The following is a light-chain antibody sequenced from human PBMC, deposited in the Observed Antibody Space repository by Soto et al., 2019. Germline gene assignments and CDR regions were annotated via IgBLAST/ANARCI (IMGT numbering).Light chain of an antibody. CDR1: SSNIGSNT. V-gene: IGLV1-44*01. Sequence: QSVLTQPPSASGTPGQRVTISCSGSSSNIGSNTVNWYQQLPGTAPKLLIYSNNQRPSGVPDRFSGSKSGTSASLAISGLQSEDEAYYYCAAWDDSLNVLVFGGGTKLTVL. CDR2: SNN. J-gene: IGLJ3*02. CDR3: AAWDDSLNVLV.